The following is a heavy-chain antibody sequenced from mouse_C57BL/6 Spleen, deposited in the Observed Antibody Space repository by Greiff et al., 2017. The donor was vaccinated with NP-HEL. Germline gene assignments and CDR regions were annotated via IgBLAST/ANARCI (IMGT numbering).Heavy chain of an antibody. Sequence: VKLQESGAELVRPGASVTLSCKASGYTFTDYEMHWVKQTPVHGLEWIGAIDPETGGTAYNQKFKGKAILTADKSSSTAYMELRSLTSEDSAVYYCTRMSYRDYAMDYWGQGTSVTVSS. V-gene: IGHV1-15*01. CDR3: TRMSYRDYAMDY. CDR1: GYTFTDYE. J-gene: IGHJ4*01. D-gene: IGHD2-10*01. CDR2: IDPETGGT.